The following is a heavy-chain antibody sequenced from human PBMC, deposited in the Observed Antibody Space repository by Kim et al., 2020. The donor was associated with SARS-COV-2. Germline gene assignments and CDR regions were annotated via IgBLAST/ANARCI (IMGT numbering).Heavy chain of an antibody. D-gene: IGHD6-13*01. CDR3: ARSEGRGSWSQFDY. CDR1: GDSISYYY. V-gene: IGHV4-59*01. CDR2: ISYGGFT. J-gene: IGHJ4*02. Sequence: SETLSLTCTVSGDSISYYYSSWIRQVPAKGLEWIGYISYGGFTDYNPTLKSRVTISFDTSKNEFSLDLTSVTAADTAIYYCARSEGRGSWSQFDYWGRGTLVTVSS.